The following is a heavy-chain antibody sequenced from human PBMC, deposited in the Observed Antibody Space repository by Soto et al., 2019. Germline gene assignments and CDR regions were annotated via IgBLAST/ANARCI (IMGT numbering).Heavy chain of an antibody. V-gene: IGHV4-30-4*01. CDR2: IYYSGST. CDR1: GGAISSGDYY. Sequence: QVQLQESGPGLVKPSQTLSLTCTVSGGAISSGDYYWSRIRQPPGKGLEWIGYIYYSGSTYYNPSLKSRVIISKDTSKNQFSLNLGSVTAADTAVYYCARDRTPPSWFDPWGQGTLVTVSS. CDR3: ARDRTPPSWFDP. J-gene: IGHJ5*02.